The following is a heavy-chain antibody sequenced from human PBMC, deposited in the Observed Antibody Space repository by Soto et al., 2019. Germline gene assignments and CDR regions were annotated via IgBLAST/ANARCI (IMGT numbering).Heavy chain of an antibody. CDR3: AKEVWSGPMDV. Sequence: AETLSLTCAVSGDSISSGDYYWSWIRQPPGKGLEWIGLFYYSGSTHYNPSLKSRLIVSVNTSKNQFSLKVSSVTAADTAVYYCAKEVWSGPMDVWGQGTTVTVSS. J-gene: IGHJ6*02. CDR2: FYYSGST. V-gene: IGHV4-30-4*02. D-gene: IGHD3-3*01. CDR1: GDSISSGDYY.